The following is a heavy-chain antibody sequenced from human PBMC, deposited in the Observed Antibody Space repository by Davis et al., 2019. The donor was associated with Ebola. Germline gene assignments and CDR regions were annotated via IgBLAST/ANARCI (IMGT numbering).Heavy chain of an antibody. J-gene: IGHJ5*02. CDR2: ISGSGGST. CDR3: SKVRVTIAAAGLNWFDP. CDR1: GFTFSSYA. Sequence: GESLKIPCAASGFTFSSYAMSWVRQAPGKGLELVSAISGSGGSTYYADSVKGRFTISRDNSKNTLYLQMNSLRAEDTAVYYCSKVRVTIAAAGLNWFDPWGQGTLVTVSS. D-gene: IGHD6-13*01. V-gene: IGHV3-23*01.